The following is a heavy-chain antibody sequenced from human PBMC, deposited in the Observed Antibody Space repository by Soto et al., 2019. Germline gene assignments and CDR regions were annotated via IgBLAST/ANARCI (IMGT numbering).Heavy chain of an antibody. CDR1: SGSVSSYC. D-gene: IGHD2-8*02. CDR3: VRDDIVLGIDY. Sequence: LCLTSTSSSGSVSSYCCSLIRKPPGKGLEWIGYIYYSGSTNYNPSLKSRVTISVDTSKNQFSLKLSSVTAADTVVYYCVRDDIVLGIDYWGLGTLVPVSS. J-gene: IGHJ4*02. CDR2: IYYSGST. V-gene: IGHV4-59*02.